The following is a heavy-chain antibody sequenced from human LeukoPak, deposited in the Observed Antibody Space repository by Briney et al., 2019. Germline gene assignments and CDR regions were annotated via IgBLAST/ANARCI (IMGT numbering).Heavy chain of an antibody. J-gene: IGHJ5*02. V-gene: IGHV3-23*01. Sequence: GGSLRLSCVASGFTFSSYSMNWVRQAPGKGLEWVSAISGSGGSTYYADSVKGRSTISRDNSKNTLYLQMNSLRAEDTAVYYCAKTYGSSWHDFDPWGQGTLVTVSS. CDR2: ISGSGGST. CDR1: GFTFSSYS. D-gene: IGHD6-13*01. CDR3: AKTYGSSWHDFDP.